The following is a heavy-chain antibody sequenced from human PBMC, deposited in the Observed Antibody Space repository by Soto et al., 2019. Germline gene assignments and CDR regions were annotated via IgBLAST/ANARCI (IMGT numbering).Heavy chain of an antibody. CDR2: IIPILGIA. CDR3: ARDRAQQLVIHYYFYYMDV. V-gene: IGHV1-69*08. D-gene: IGHD6-13*01. J-gene: IGHJ6*03. CDR1: GGTFSSYT. Sequence: QVQLVQSGAEVKKPGSSVKVSCTASGGTFSSYTISWVRQAPGQGLEWMGRIIPILGIANYAQKFQGRVTITADKSTSTAYMELSSLRSEDTAVYYCARDRAQQLVIHYYFYYMDVWGKGTTVTVSS.